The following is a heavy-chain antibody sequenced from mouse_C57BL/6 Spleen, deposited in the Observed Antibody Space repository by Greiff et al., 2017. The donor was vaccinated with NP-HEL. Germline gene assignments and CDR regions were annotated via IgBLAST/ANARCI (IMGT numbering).Heavy chain of an antibody. Sequence: VQLQQPGAELVRPGSSVKLSCKASGYTFTSYWMHWVKQRPIQGLEWIGNIDPSDSETHYNQKFKDKATLTVDKSSSTAYMQLSSLTSEDSAVYYCAREGSSYAYYFDYWGQGTTLTVSS. V-gene: IGHV1-52*01. J-gene: IGHJ2*01. CDR3: AREGSSYAYYFDY. CDR2: IDPSDSET. CDR1: GYTFTSYW. D-gene: IGHD1-1*01.